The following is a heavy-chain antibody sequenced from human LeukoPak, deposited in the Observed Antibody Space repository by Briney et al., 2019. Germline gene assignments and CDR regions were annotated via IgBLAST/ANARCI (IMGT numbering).Heavy chain of an antibody. J-gene: IGHJ6*02. CDR1: GFSFRNYG. V-gene: IGHV3-30*18. D-gene: IGHD1-26*01. CDR2: ISYDGSNK. Sequence: GGSLRLSCAASGFSFRNYGMHWVRQAPGKGLEWVAIISYDGSNKYHADSVKGRFTIPRDNSKKTLYLQMNSLGAEDTAVYYCAKEWPWENFYYGMNVWGQGTTVTVSS. CDR3: AKEWPWENFYYGMNV.